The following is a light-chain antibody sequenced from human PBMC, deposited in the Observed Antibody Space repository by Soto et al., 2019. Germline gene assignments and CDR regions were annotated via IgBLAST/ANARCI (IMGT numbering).Light chain of an antibody. CDR1: QSISIY. CDR2: AAS. J-gene: IGKJ1*01. V-gene: IGKV1-39*01. CDR3: QQSYSAPWT. Sequence: DIQMTQSPSSLSASVGDRLTITCRASQSISIYLNWYQQKPGKAPNLLIYAASSLQSGGPSRFSGSGSGTDFTLTISSLQPEDFATYYCQQSYSAPWTFGQGTKVEIK.